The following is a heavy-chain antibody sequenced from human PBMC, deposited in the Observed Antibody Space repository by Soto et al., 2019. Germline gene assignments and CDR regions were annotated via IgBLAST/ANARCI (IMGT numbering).Heavy chain of an antibody. CDR2: IDNSGGIT. D-gene: IGHD5-18*01. CDR3: AKGGYNYGFLFDC. Sequence: GGSLRLSCAASGFTFSTYAMSWVRQAPGKGLEWVSTIDNSGGITYYADSVKGRFTVSRDNSKNTLYLQMNSLRAEDTAVYYCAKGGYNYGFLFDCWGQGTLVTVSS. J-gene: IGHJ4*02. CDR1: GFTFSTYA. V-gene: IGHV3-23*05.